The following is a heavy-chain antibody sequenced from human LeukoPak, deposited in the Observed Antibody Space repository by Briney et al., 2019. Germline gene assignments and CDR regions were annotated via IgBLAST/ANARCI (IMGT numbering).Heavy chain of an antibody. D-gene: IGHD6-19*01. J-gene: IGHJ4*02. V-gene: IGHV4-34*01. CDR3: AREWTAVAGTFDY. Sequence: SETLSLTCAVYGGSFSGYYWSWIRQPPGKGLEWIGEINHSGSTNYNPSLKSRVTISVDTSKNQFSLKLSSVTAADTAVYYCAREWTAVAGTFDYWGQGTLVTVSS. CDR2: INHSGST. CDR1: GGSFSGYY.